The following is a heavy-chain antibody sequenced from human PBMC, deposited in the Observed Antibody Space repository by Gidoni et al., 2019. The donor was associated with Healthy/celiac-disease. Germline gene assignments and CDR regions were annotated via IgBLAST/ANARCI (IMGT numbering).Heavy chain of an antibody. Sequence: EVQLVETGGGLIQPGGSLRVSCAASGFTVSSDYMSWVRQDPGRGLEWVSGVYSGGSTYYADSVKGRFTISRDNSKNTLYLQMNSLRAEDTAVYYCARSNYDSSGYYSYYYYYYMDVWGKGTTVTVSS. J-gene: IGHJ6*03. CDR2: VYSGGST. CDR3: ARSNYDSSGYYSYYYYYYMDV. V-gene: IGHV3-53*02. CDR1: GFTVSSDY. D-gene: IGHD3-22*01.